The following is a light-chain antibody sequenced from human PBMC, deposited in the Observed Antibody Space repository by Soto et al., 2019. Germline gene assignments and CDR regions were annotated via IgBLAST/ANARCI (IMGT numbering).Light chain of an antibody. CDR2: EVS. CDR1: SSDVGGYNC. Sequence: QSVLTQPPSASGSPGQSVTISCTGTSSDVGGYNCVCWYQQHPGKAPKLMIYEVSKRPSGVPDRFSGSKSGNTASLTVSGLQAEDEADYYCSSYAGSNIPVVFGGGTQLTVL. CDR3: SSYAGSNIPVV. J-gene: IGLJ2*01. V-gene: IGLV2-8*01.